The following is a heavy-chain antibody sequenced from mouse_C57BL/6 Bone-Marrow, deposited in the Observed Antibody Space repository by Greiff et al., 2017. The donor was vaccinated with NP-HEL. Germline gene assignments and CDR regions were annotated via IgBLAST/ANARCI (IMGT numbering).Heavy chain of an antibody. Sequence: QVQLQQPGAELVKPGASVKMSCKASGYTFTSYWITWVKQRPGQGLEWIGDIYPGSGSTNYNEQFKSKATLTVDTSSSTAYMQLSSLTSEDTAFYYCARSEYYGSFWYFDVWGTGTTVTVSS. D-gene: IGHD1-1*01. J-gene: IGHJ1*03. CDR2: IYPGSGST. V-gene: IGHV1-55*01. CDR3: ARSEYYGSFWYFDV. CDR1: GYTFTSYW.